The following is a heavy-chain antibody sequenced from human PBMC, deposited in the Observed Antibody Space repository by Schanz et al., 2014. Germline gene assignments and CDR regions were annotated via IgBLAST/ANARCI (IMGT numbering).Heavy chain of an antibody. Sequence: QVQLVESGGGVVQPGRSLRLSCAASGFIFNDYYMNWIRQAPGKGLEWLSYISRDGTTSYYADSVKGRFTISRDNAKNSLYLEMTSLRGEDTAVYYCARENLNWEAFDIWGQGTVVTVS. CDR2: ISRDGTTS. V-gene: IGHV3-11*01. J-gene: IGHJ3*02. D-gene: IGHD7-27*01. CDR3: ARENLNWEAFDI. CDR1: GFIFNDYY.